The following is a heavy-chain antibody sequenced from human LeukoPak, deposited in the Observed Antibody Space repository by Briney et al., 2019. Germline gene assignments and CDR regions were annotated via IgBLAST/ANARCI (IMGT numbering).Heavy chain of an antibody. V-gene: IGHV1-2*02. J-gene: IGHJ4*02. CDR1: GYTFTGYY. Sequence: GASVKVSCKASGYTFTGYYMHWVRQAPGQGLEWMGWINPNSGGTNYAQKLQGRVTMTRDTSISTAYMELSRLRSDDTAVYYCARGRPITMIVVVIPNTFDYWGQGTLVTVSS. D-gene: IGHD3-22*01. CDR3: ARGRPITMIVVVIPNTFDY. CDR2: INPNSGGT.